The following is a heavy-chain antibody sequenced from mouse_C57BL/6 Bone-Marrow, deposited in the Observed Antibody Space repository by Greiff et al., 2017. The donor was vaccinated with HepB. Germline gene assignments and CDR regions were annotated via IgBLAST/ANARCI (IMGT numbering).Heavy chain of an antibody. J-gene: IGHJ2*01. CDR2: IDPSDSYT. CDR3: ARWEWDY. CDR1: GYTFTSYW. Sequence: VQLQQPGAELVRPGTSVKLSCKASGYTFTSYWMHWVKQRPGQGLEWIGVIDPSDSYTNYNQKFKGKATLTVDTSSSTAYMQLSSLTSEDSAVYYCARWEWDYWGQGTTLTVSS. V-gene: IGHV1-59*01. D-gene: IGHD1-3*01.